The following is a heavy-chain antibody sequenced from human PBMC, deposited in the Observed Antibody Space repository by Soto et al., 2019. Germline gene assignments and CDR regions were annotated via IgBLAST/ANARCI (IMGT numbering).Heavy chain of an antibody. V-gene: IGHV3-23*05. CDR1: GFTFNNYA. Sequence: GSLTLSCAASGFTFNNYAMCWVRQAQGKGLEWVSTITNMDSRTYYLGSVQGRFTISRDNSERTLYLQMNSLRAEDTAIYYCARRTPGTTLTFYAMDVWGQGTSVTVSS. CDR3: ARRTPGTTLTFYAMDV. CDR2: ITNMDSRT. J-gene: IGHJ6*02. D-gene: IGHD1-7*01.